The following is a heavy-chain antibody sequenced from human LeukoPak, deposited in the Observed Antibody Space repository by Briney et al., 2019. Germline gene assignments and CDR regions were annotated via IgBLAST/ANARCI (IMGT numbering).Heavy chain of an antibody. CDR2: IGGNGDNT. D-gene: IGHD3-9*01. V-gene: IGHV3-23*01. CDR3: AKEVLKAFDY. Sequence: GGSLRLSCAASGFTFSSYAMSWVRQAPGKGLEWVSGIGGNGDNTFYADSVKGRFTISRDNSKNTLYLQMNSLRAEDTAVYYCAKEVLKAFDYWGQGTLVTVSS. CDR1: GFTFSSYA. J-gene: IGHJ4*02.